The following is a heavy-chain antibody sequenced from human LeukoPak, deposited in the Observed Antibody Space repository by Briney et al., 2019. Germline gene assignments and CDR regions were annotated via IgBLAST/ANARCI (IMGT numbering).Heavy chain of an antibody. CDR3: ARLGKSYGMDV. V-gene: IGHV4-39*01. Sequence: SETLSLTCTVSGGSISGSTYYWGWIRQPPGKGLEWIGSIYYSGSTYYNPSLKSRVTISVDTSKNQFSLKLSSVTAADTAVYYCARLGKSYGMDVWGQGTTVTVSS. J-gene: IGHJ6*02. CDR1: GGSISGSTYY. CDR2: IYYSGST.